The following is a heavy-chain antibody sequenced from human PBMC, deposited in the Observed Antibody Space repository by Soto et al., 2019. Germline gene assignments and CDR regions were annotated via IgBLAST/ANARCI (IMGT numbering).Heavy chain of an antibody. J-gene: IGHJ5*02. V-gene: IGHV1-8*01. Sequence: QVQLVQSGAEVKKPGASVKVSCKASGYTFTSYDINWVRQATGQGLEWMGWMNPNSGNTGYAQKFQGRVTMTRNTSISTAYMELSSLRSEDMAVYYCARGRQRYCSGGSCYALGNWFDPWGQGTLVTVSS. CDR2: MNPNSGNT. D-gene: IGHD2-15*01. CDR3: ARGRQRYCSGGSCYALGNWFDP. CDR1: GYTFTSYD.